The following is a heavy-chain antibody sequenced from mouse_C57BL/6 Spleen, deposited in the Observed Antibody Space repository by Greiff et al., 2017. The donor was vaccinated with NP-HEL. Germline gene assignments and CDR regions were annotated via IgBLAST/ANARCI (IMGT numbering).Heavy chain of an antibody. CDR1: GYTFTEYT. CDR2: FYPGSGSI. Sequence: QVQLQQSGAELVKPGASVKLSCKASGYTFTEYTIHWVKQRSGQGLEWIGWFYPGSGSIKYNEKFKDKATLTADKSSSTVYMELSRLTSEDSAVYFCARHEGDEYDYGPAWFAYWGQGTLVTVSA. D-gene: IGHD2-4*01. CDR3: ARHEGDEYDYGPAWFAY. V-gene: IGHV1-62-2*01. J-gene: IGHJ3*01.